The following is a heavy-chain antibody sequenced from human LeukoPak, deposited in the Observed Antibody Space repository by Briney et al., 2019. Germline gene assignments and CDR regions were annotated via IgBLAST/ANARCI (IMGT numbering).Heavy chain of an antibody. CDR1: GYTFSSYW. CDR3: ARLSGLYGSSRSGSYFDY. CDR2: IYPEDSDT. J-gene: IGHJ4*02. Sequence: GESLKISCKGSGYTFSSYWIGWVRQMPGKGLEWMGIIYPEDSDTRYTPSFQGQVTISADKSITTAYLQWSSLKASDTAMYYCARLSGLYGSSRSGSYFDYWGLGTLVTVSS. D-gene: IGHD6-19*01. V-gene: IGHV5-51*01.